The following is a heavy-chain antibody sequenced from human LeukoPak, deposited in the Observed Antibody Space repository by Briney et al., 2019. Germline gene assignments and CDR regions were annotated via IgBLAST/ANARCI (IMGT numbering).Heavy chain of an antibody. Sequence: SETLSLTCTVSGGSISTYYWSWIQQPPGKGLEWIGYIYYSGSTNYNPSLKSRVTISVDTSKNQFSLKLSSVTAADTAVYYCARDSITMVRGVQTFYYYYGMDVWGKGTTVTVSS. V-gene: IGHV4-59*01. CDR1: GGSISTYY. D-gene: IGHD3-10*01. J-gene: IGHJ6*04. CDR2: IYYSGST. CDR3: ARDSITMVRGVQTFYYYYGMDV.